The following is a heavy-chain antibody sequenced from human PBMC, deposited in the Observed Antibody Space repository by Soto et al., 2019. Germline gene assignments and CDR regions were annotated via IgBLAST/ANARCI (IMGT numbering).Heavy chain of an antibody. Sequence: VKVSCKGSGGTYSSYTISGVRQAPGKGLEWMGRIIPILGIANYAQKFQGRVTITADKSTSTAYMELSSLRSEDTAVYYCARGSSSRFDPWGQGTLVTVSS. CDR3: ARGSSSRFDP. V-gene: IGHV1-69*02. J-gene: IGHJ5*02. CDR2: IIPILGIA. CDR1: GGTYSSYT. D-gene: IGHD6-13*01.